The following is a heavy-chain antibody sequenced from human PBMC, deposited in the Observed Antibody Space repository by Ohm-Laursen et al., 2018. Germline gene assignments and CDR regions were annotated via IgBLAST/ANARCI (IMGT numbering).Heavy chain of an antibody. CDR1: GGSISSYS. Sequence: SDTLSLTCTVSGGSISSYSWNWIRQPPGKGLEWIGEINQSGSTKYNPSLKRRVTLSADSSNSQFSLRLTSVTAADTATYYCARGSGFFKLDVWGQGTTVTVSS. CDR2: INQSGST. V-gene: IGHV4-34*01. J-gene: IGHJ6*02. D-gene: IGHD6-19*01. CDR3: ARGSGFFKLDV.